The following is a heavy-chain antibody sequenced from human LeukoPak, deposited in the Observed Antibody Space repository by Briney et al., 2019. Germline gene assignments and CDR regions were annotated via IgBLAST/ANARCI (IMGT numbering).Heavy chain of an antibody. Sequence: PGGSLRLSCAASGFTVSSNYMSWVRQAPGKGLEWVSVIYSGGSTYYADSVKGRFTISRDNSKNTLYLQMNSLRAEDTAVYYCARVADTAMGYFDYWGQGTLVTVSS. CDR2: IYSGGST. J-gene: IGHJ4*02. D-gene: IGHD5-18*01. CDR3: ARVADTAMGYFDY. V-gene: IGHV3-66*02. CDR1: GFTVSSNY.